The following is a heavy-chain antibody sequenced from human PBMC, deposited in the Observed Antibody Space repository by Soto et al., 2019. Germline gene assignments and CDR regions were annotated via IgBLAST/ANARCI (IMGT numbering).Heavy chain of an antibody. J-gene: IGHJ4*02. V-gene: IGHV3-7*01. CDR2: MDQDGSEG. CDR1: GFTFSTYG. Sequence: EVQLVESGGGLVQPGGSLRLSCAASGFTFSTYGLTWFRKPPGKGLEWVANMDQDGSEGYDVDSVRGRFTVSRDNAKNSRYLQMNSLRAEDTAVYYCVCGGNFFIYWGQGTLVTVSP. D-gene: IGHD3-16*01. CDR3: VCGGNFFIY.